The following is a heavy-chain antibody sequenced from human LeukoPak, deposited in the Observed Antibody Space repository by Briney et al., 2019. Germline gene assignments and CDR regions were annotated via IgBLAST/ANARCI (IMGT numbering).Heavy chain of an antibody. V-gene: IGHV1-8*01. J-gene: IGHJ4*02. CDR3: ARVGHWGYDILTGYRGADY. CDR2: MNPNSGNT. Sequence: ASVKVSCKASGYTFTSYDINWVRQATGQGLEWMGWMNPNSGNTGYAQKFQGRVTMTRNTSISTAYMELSSLRSEDTAVYYCARVGHWGYDILTGYRGADYWGQGTLVTVPS. D-gene: IGHD3-9*01. CDR1: GYTFTSYD.